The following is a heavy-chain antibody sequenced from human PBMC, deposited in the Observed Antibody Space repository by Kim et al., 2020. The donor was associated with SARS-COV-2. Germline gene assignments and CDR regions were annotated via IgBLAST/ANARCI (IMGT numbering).Heavy chain of an antibody. CDR1: GFTFSSYA. J-gene: IGHJ4*02. D-gene: IGHD4-17*01. Sequence: GGSLRLSCAASGFTFSSYAMHWVRQAPGKGLEWVAVISYDGSNKYYADSVKGRFTISRDNSKNTLYLQMNSLRAEDTAVYYCARDVYPNEGGDLDDRGQGTLVTVSS. CDR3: ARDVYPNEGGDLDD. CDR2: ISYDGSNK. V-gene: IGHV3-30*04.